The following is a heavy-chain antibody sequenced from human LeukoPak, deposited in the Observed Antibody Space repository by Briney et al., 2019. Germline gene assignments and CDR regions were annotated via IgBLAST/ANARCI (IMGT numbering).Heavy chain of an antibody. CDR3: ARGASLVSYSSSAAFDY. J-gene: IGHJ4*02. CDR2: INPSGGST. D-gene: IGHD6-6*01. Sequence: ASVKVSCTASGYTFTSYYMHWVRQAPGQGLEWMGIINPSGGSTSYAQKFQGRVTMTRDMSTSTVYMELSSLRSEDTAVYYCARGASLVSYSSSAAFDYWGQGTLVTVSS. V-gene: IGHV1-46*01. CDR1: GYTFTSYY.